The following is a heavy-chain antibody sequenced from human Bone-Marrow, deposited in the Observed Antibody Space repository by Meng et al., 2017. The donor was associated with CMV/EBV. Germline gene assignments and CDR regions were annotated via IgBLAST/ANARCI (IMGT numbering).Heavy chain of an antibody. V-gene: IGHV4-59*01. Sequence: SETLSLTCTVSGGSISSYYWSWIRQPPGKGLEWIGYIYYSGSTNYNPSLTSRVTISVDPSKNQFSLKLSSLTAADTAVYYCARARRNYYCGMDVWGQGTTVTVSS. J-gene: IGHJ6*02. D-gene: IGHD1-1*01. CDR2: IYYSGST. CDR3: ARARRNYYCGMDV. CDR1: GGSISSYY.